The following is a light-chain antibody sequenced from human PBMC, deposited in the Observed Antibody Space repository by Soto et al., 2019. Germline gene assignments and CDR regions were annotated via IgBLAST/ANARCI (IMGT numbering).Light chain of an antibody. J-gene: IGKJ5*01. Sequence: EIVLTQSPGTLSLSPWEIATLSCRASQSVSSNLAWYQQKPGQAPRLLIYGASTRATGIPARFSGSGSGTEFTLTISSLQSEDFAVYYCQQYGSSPPITFGHGTRLEIK. V-gene: IGKV3-15*01. CDR2: GAS. CDR3: QQYGSSPPIT. CDR1: QSVSSN.